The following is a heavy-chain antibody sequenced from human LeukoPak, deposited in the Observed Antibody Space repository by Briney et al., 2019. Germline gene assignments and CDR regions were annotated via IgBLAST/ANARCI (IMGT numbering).Heavy chain of an antibody. V-gene: IGHV1-2*02. CDR3: ARDRFVRRRYCSSTSCSNWFDP. D-gene: IGHD2-2*01. CDR2: INPNSGGT. CDR1: GYSFTGDY. Sequence: ASVKVSCKASGYSFTGDYMHWVRQAPGQGLEWMGWINPNSGGTNYAQKFQGRVTMTRDTSISTAYMELSRLRSDDTAVYYCARDRFVRRRYCSSTSCSNWFDPWGQGTLVTVSS. J-gene: IGHJ5*02.